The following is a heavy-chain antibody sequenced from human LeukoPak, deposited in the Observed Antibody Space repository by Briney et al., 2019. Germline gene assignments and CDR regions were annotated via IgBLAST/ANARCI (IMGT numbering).Heavy chain of an antibody. CDR2: IYNWRTT. D-gene: IGHD1-26*01. CDR3: GRQGYTASYYFLDY. V-gene: IGHV4-4*07. CDR1: NGSINSYY. Sequence: SETLSLTCTVSNGSINSYYWGWVRQPAGKAPEWIGRIYNWRTTNYSPSLKSRLSMSLDTSKNQFYLTLRSVTAADTAVYYCGRQGYTASYYFLDYWSQGSLVTVSS. J-gene: IGHJ4*02.